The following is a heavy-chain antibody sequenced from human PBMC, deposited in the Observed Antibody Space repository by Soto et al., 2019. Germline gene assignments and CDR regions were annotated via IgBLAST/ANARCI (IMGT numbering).Heavy chain of an antibody. Sequence: SLGRSCAASGFTCSDHYMDWVRQAPGKGLEWVGHIRKKTNSYTTGYAASVKGRFTISRDDSKNSLYLQMNSLRTEDTAVYYCARVKKNYLNWFDSWGQGTLVTVSS. CDR3: ARVKKNYLNWFDS. CDR2: IRKKTNSYTT. D-gene: IGHD1-7*01. CDR1: GFTCSDHY. J-gene: IGHJ5*01. V-gene: IGHV3-72*01.